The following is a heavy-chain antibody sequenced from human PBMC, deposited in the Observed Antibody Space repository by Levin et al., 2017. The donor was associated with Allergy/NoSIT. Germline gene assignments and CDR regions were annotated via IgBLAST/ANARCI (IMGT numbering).Heavy chain of an antibody. V-gene: IGHV3-74*01. CDR1: GFTFSSYW. D-gene: IGHD4/OR15-4a*01. Sequence: GGSLRLSCAASGFTFSSYWMHWVRQAPGKGLVWVSRINSDGSSTSYADSVKGRFTISRDNAKNTLYLQMNSLRAEDTAVYYCAREFGALDAFDIWGQGTMVTVSS. CDR3: AREFGALDAFDI. J-gene: IGHJ3*02. CDR2: INSDGSST.